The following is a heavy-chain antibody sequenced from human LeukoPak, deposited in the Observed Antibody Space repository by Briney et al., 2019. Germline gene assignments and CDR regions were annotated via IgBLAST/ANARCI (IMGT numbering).Heavy chain of an antibody. CDR2: ISSSGGST. J-gene: IGHJ4*02. CDR3: AHGTVYQLDY. Sequence: GGSLRLSCAASGFTFSSYAMSWVRQAPGKGLEWVSAISSSGGSTYYADSVKGRFTISRDNYKNTLYLQMNSLRAEDTAVYYCAHGTVYQLDYWGQGTLVTVSS. CDR1: GFTFSSYA. V-gene: IGHV3-23*01. D-gene: IGHD2-2*01.